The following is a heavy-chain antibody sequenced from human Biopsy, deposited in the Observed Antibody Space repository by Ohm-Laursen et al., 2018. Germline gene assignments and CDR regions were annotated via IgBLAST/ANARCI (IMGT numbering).Heavy chain of an antibody. Sequence: GTLSLTCTVSGGSFTGHYWSWIRQPPGKGLEWIGHISYTGYTSYNASLKSRVTISVDTSRKHFSLRLSSLTAADTAVYYCARGSNDFGGLYFPRWGQGTLLTVSS. D-gene: IGHD4-23*01. V-gene: IGHV4-59*11. CDR2: ISYTGYT. CDR3: ARGSNDFGGLYFPR. CDR1: GGSFTGHY. J-gene: IGHJ4*02.